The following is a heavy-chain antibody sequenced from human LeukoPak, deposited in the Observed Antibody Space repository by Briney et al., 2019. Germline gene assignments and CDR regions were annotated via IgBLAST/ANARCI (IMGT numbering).Heavy chain of an antibody. Sequence: GASVKVSCKASGYTFTSYGISWVRQAPGQGLEWMGWISAYNGNTNYAQKLQGRVTMTTDTSTSTAYMELRSLRSDDTAVYYCARVASSGWYHNWFDPWGQGTLVTVSS. J-gene: IGHJ5*02. D-gene: IGHD6-19*01. CDR2: ISAYNGNT. CDR1: GYTFTSYG. CDR3: ARVASSGWYHNWFDP. V-gene: IGHV1-18*01.